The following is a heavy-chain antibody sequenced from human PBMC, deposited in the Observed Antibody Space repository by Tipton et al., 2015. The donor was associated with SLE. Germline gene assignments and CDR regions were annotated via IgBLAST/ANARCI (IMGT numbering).Heavy chain of an antibody. J-gene: IGHJ5*02. Sequence: TLSLTCAVYGGPFIDAYWVWIRQAPGGGLEWIGEIHPGGPSIYNPSLESRVTMSIDTSRKQISLKVSSVTDADAAMYYCARKRKRLLQWLPLDLWGQGTLVAVSS. CDR3: ARKRKRLLQWLPLDL. V-gene: IGHV4-34*01. CDR2: IHPGGPS. D-gene: IGHD3-3*01. CDR1: GGPFIDAY.